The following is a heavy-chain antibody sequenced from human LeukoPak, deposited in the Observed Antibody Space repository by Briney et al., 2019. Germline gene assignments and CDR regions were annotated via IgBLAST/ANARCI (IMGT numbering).Heavy chain of an antibody. CDR1: GFSFSNYW. CDR3: ARGTFYGDADFDS. CDR2: IKSDGSST. J-gene: IGHJ4*02. V-gene: IGHV3-74*01. D-gene: IGHD2/OR15-2a*01. Sequence: PGGSLRLSCAASGFSFSNYWMHWVRQAPGQGLVWVSRIKSDGSSTTYADSVKGRFTISRDNAKNMVYLQMNSLRAEDTAVYYCARGTFYGDADFDSWGQGTMVTVCS.